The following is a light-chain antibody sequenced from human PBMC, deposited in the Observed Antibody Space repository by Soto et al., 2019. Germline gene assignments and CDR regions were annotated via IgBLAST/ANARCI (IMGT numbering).Light chain of an antibody. V-gene: IGKV3-20*01. Sequence: EIVLTRSPGTLSLSPGDRVSLSCGASEWFSGKNLAWYQHKPGQSPRLLSYSSSIRASGVPDRFRGSGSGTVFTLTITRLEPEDFAVYYCQQYGTWITFGQGTRLETK. CDR2: SSS. CDR3: QQYGTWIT. CDR1: EWFSGKN. J-gene: IGKJ5*01.